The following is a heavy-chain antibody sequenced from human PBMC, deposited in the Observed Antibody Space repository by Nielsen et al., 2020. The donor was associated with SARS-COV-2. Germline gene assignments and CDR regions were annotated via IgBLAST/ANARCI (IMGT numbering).Heavy chain of an antibody. Sequence: SVKVSCKASGGTFSSYAISWAQQAPGQGLEWMGGIIPIFGTANYAQKFQGRVTITADESTSTAYMELSSLRSEDTAVYYCARESVIAAQFDPWGQGTLVTVSS. V-gene: IGHV1-69*13. CDR1: GGTFSSYA. D-gene: IGHD6-6*01. CDR2: IIPIFGTA. J-gene: IGHJ5*02. CDR3: ARESVIAAQFDP.